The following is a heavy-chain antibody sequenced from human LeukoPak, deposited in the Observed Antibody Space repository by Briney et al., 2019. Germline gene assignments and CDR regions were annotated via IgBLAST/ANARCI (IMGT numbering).Heavy chain of an antibody. CDR1: GFTFSSYA. J-gene: IGHJ4*02. CDR2: ISYDGSNK. D-gene: IGHD3-22*01. CDR3: ARVAYDSSGSVDY. V-gene: IGHV3-30-3*01. Sequence: GGSLRLSCAASGFTFSSYAMHWVRQAPGKGLEWVAVISYDGSNKYYADSVKGRFTISRDNSKNTLYLQMNSLRAEDTAVYYCARVAYDSSGSVDYWGQGTLVTVS.